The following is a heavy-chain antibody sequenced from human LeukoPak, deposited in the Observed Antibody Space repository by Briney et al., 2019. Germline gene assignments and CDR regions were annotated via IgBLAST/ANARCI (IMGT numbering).Heavy chain of an antibody. CDR1: GFTFSSYG. J-gene: IGHJ4*02. V-gene: IGHV3-30*19. D-gene: IGHD2-2*01. CDR3: ARPSLPAANSEFDF. Sequence: GGSLRLSCAASGFTFSSYGMHWVRQAPGKGLEWVTFIQYDGSNKYYADSVKGRFTISRENSKNTVYLQMNSLRTEDTAVYYCARPSLPAANSEFDFWGQGTLVTVSS. CDR2: IQYDGSNK.